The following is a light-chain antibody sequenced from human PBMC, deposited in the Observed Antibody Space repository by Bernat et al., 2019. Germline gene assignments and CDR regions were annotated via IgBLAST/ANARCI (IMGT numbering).Light chain of an antibody. Sequence: DIQMTQSPSSLSASVGDRVTITCRASQSISNYLSWYQHKPGKAPKLLIYAASRLQSGVPSSFSGSGSGTDFTLTISSLQPEDFATYFCQQSYITPYTFGQGTMLEIK. J-gene: IGKJ2*01. V-gene: IGKV1-39*01. CDR3: QQSYITPYT. CDR1: QSISNY. CDR2: AAS.